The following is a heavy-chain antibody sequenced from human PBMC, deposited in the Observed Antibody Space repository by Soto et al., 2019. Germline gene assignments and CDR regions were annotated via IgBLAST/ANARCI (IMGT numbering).Heavy chain of an antibody. CDR1: GYTFTSYD. CDR3: ARASSSWYEDDYYYGMDV. V-gene: IGHV1-8*01. Sequence: QVQLVQSGAEVKKPGASVKVSCKASGYTFTSYDINWVRQATGQGLEWMGWMNPNSGNTGYAQKFQGRVTMTRNTSISTAYMELSSLRSEDTAVYYCARASSSWYEDDYYYGMDVWGQGTTVTVSS. D-gene: IGHD6-13*01. J-gene: IGHJ6*02. CDR2: MNPNSGNT.